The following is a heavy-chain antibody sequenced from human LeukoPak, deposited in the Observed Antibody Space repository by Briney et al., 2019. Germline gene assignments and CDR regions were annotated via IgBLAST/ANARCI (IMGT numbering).Heavy chain of an antibody. J-gene: IGHJ4*02. D-gene: IGHD5-24*01. CDR3: AKDDRWLQFCC. CDR1: GFTFSSYA. CDR2: ISGSDGST. V-gene: IGHV3-23*01. Sequence: GGSLRLSCAASGFTFSSYAMSWVRQAPGKGLEWVSAISGSDGSTNYADSVRGRFTISRDNSRNTLYLQMNSLRAEDTAVYYCAKDDRWLQFCCWGQGTLVTVSA.